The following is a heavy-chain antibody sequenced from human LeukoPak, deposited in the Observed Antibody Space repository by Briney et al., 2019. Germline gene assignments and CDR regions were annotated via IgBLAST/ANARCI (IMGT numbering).Heavy chain of an antibody. CDR2: ISGSGGST. D-gene: IGHD6-19*01. Sequence: PRGSLRLSCAASGFTFSSYAMSWVRQAPGKGLEWVSAISGSGGSTYYADSVKGRFTISRDNSKNTLYLQMNSLRAEDTAVYYCAKMVWQWLVRGAPPLDYWGQGTLVTVSS. J-gene: IGHJ4*02. CDR3: AKMVWQWLVRGAPPLDY. CDR1: GFTFSSYA. V-gene: IGHV3-23*01.